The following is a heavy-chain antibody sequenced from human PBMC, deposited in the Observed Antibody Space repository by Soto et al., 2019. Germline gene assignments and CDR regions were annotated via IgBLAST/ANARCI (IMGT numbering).Heavy chain of an antibody. V-gene: IGHV1-18*04. Sequence: ASVKVSCKASGYTFTGYYMHWVRQAPGQGLEWMGWISAYNGNTNYAQKLQGRVTMTTDTSTSTAYMELRSLRSDDTAVYYCARETPYYDSSGYYYWGQGTLVTVSS. CDR2: ISAYNGNT. J-gene: IGHJ4*02. D-gene: IGHD3-22*01. CDR1: GYTFTGYY. CDR3: ARETPYYDSSGYYY.